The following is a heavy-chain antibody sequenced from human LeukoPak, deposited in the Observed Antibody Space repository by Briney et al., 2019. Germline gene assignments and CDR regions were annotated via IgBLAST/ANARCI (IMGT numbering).Heavy chain of an antibody. CDR3: ARDLAGVVGVTAWFDP. D-gene: IGHD1-26*01. V-gene: IGHV1-18*01. CDR1: AYTSSSYA. J-gene: IGHJ5*02. Sequence: ASVKVSCKASAYTSSSYAISWVRQAPGQGLEWMGWISASNGNTNYAQKLHGRVTMTTDTSTNTVYMELRSLRFDDTAVYYCARDLAGVVGVTAWFDPWGQGTLVTVSS. CDR2: ISASNGNT.